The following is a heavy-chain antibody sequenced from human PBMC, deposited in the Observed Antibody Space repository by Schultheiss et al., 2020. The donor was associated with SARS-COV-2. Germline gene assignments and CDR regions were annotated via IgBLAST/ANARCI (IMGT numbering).Heavy chain of an antibody. CDR1: DYTFTTYG. J-gene: IGHJ6*02. Sequence: GESLKISCKASDYTFTTYGISWVRQAPGEGLEWMGWISPYNGNTRYTQNFQGRLTMTTDTPTSTAYMELRSLRSDDTAVYYCARGPPWTYGIGTYYSYTMDVWGQGTTVTVSS. D-gene: IGHD3/OR15-3a*01. CDR2: ISPYNGNT. V-gene: IGHV1-18*01. CDR3: ARGPPWTYGIGTYYSYTMDV.